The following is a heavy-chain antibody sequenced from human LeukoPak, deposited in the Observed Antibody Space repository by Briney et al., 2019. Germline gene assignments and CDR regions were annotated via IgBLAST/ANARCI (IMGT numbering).Heavy chain of an antibody. V-gene: IGHV1-8*01. D-gene: IGHD3-10*01. Sequence: ASVKVSCKASGYTFTSYDINWVRQATGQGLEWMGWMNPNSGNTGYAQKFQGRVTMTRNTSVSTAYMELSSLRSEDTAVYYCARGPPSVVGELDYWGQGTLVTVSS. J-gene: IGHJ4*02. CDR1: GYTFTSYD. CDR3: ARGPPSVVGELDY. CDR2: MNPNSGNT.